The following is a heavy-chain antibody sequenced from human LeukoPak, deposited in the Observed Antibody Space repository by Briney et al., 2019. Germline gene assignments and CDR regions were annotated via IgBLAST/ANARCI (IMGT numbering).Heavy chain of an antibody. CDR3: AKNLLGSGYYSWHFDL. V-gene: IGHV3-23*01. CDR2: VTGSGGNT. D-gene: IGHD2/OR15-2a*01. CDR1: GFTFSSFG. Sequence: GGSLRLSCAASGFTFSSFGINWVRQAPGRGLEWVSTVTGSGGNTYYADSMKGRFTISRDNSKDTVYLQMNSLRAEDTAVYYCAKNLLGSGYYSWHFDLWGQGTLVTVSS. J-gene: IGHJ5*02.